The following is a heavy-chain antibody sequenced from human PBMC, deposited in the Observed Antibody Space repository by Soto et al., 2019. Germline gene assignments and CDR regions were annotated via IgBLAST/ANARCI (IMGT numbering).Heavy chain of an antibody. Sequence: ASVKVSCKASGYTFTSYGISWVRQAPGQGLELMGWISAYNGNTNYAQKLQGRVTMTTDTSTSTAYMELRSLRSDDTAVYYCARDRPDSSGWLTYYYYGMDVWGQGTTVTVSS. V-gene: IGHV1-18*01. J-gene: IGHJ6*02. CDR3: ARDRPDSSGWLTYYYYGMDV. CDR2: ISAYNGNT. D-gene: IGHD6-19*01. CDR1: GYTFTSYG.